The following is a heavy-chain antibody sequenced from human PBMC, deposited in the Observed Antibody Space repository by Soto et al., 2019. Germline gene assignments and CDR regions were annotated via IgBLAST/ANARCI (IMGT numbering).Heavy chain of an antibody. V-gene: IGHV3-23*01. CDR1: GFTFNNYA. CDR3: VKGSRITLVRGVSDY. Sequence: GGSLRLSCAASGFTFNNYAMTWVRQAPGKGLEWVSAISGGGGDTYYADSVKGRFTISRDNSKNTLYLRMNSLRAEDTAAYYCVKGSRITLVRGVSDYWGQGTLVTVSS. D-gene: IGHD3-10*01. J-gene: IGHJ4*02. CDR2: ISGGGGDT.